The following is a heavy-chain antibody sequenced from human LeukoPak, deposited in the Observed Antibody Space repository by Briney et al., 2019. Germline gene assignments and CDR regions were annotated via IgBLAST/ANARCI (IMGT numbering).Heavy chain of an antibody. CDR1: SYSISSGYH. CDR3: ARVDWNPDY. CDR2: IHHSGST. J-gene: IGHJ4*02. Sequence: SETLSLTCTVSSYSISSGYHWDWIRQPPGKGLEWIGSIHHSGSTYYNPSLKSRVTISVDTSKNQFSLKLSSVTAADTAVYYCARVDWNPDYWGQGTLVTVSS. V-gene: IGHV4-38-2*02. D-gene: IGHD1-1*01.